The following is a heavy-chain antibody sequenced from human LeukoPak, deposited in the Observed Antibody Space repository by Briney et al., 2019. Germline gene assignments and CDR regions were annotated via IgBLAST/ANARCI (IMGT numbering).Heavy chain of an antibody. CDR3: ARVRDYYDSRGYYFEYFDH. Sequence: GGSLRLSCAASGFIFSNYAMSWVRQAPGKGLQWVSAFSGSGGSTYYADSVKGRFTISRDNSRNTLYLQMNSLRAEDTAVYYCARVRDYYDSRGYYFEYFDHWGQGTLVTVSS. D-gene: IGHD3-22*01. J-gene: IGHJ1*01. V-gene: IGHV3-23*01. CDR1: GFIFSNYA. CDR2: FSGSGGST.